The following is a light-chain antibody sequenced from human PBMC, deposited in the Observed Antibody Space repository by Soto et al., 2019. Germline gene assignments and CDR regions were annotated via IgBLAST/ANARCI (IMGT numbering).Light chain of an antibody. J-gene: IGKJ1*01. Sequence: DIQMTQSPSSLSASVGDRVTITCQASQDISKYLAWFQQKPGKVPKRLIYAASSLQSGVPSTFGGSGSGTEFTLTITSLQPEDFATYYCLQHNSYPWTFGQGTKVDIK. CDR1: QDISKY. V-gene: IGKV1-17*03. CDR3: LQHNSYPWT. CDR2: AAS.